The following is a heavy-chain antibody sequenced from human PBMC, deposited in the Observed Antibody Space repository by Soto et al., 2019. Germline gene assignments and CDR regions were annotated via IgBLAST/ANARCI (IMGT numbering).Heavy chain of an antibody. CDR1: GGSITSGNSYS. D-gene: IGHD3-10*01. J-gene: IGHJ5*02. V-gene: IGHV4-30-2*01. CDR2: ISHTGST. CDR3: ASAVAPYFGTWFDP. Sequence: PSETLSLTCAVSGGSITSGNSYSWSWIRQPPGKGLEWIGSISHTGSTSYNPSLKSRVTMSVDKSKNQFSLKLSSVTAADMGVYYCASAVAPYFGTWFDPRREGTLVTVSS.